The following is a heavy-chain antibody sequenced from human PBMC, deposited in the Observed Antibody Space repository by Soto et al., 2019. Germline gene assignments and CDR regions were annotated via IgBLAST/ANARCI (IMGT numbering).Heavy chain of an antibody. V-gene: IGHV3-11*06. CDR1: GFTFSDYY. J-gene: IGHJ4*02. D-gene: IGHD3-3*01. Sequence: PGGSLRLSCAASGFTFSDYYMSWIRQAPGKGLEWVSYISSSISYTNYADSVKGRFTISRDNAKNSLYLQMNSLRAEDTAVYYCARVGPCDDFSLSEYWGQGTLVTVSS. CDR3: ARVGPCDDFSLSEY. CDR2: ISSSISYT.